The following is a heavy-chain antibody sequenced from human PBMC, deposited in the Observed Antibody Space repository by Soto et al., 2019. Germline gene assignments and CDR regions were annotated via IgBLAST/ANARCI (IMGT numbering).Heavy chain of an antibody. CDR1: GDSVSSNSAA. CDR2: TYYRSKWYN. V-gene: IGHV6-1*01. Sequence: SQTLSLTCAISGDSVSSNSAAWNWIRQSPSRGLEWLGRTYYRSKWYNDYAVSVKSRITINPDTSKNQFSLQLNSVTPEDTAVYYCARNRAYEGSGWYGGRDYFDYWGQGTLVTVSS. D-gene: IGHD6-19*01. J-gene: IGHJ4*02. CDR3: ARNRAYEGSGWYGGRDYFDY.